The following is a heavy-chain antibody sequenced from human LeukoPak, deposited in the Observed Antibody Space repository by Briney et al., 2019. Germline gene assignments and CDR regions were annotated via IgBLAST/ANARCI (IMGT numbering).Heavy chain of an antibody. CDR1: GGSVSSGSYY. V-gene: IGHV4-61*01. CDR3: ARVRPFGELGY. D-gene: IGHD3-10*01. Sequence: PSETLSLTCTVSGGSVSSGSYYWSWIRQPPGKGLKWIGYIYYSGSTNYNPSLKSRVTISVDTSKNQFSLKLNSVTAADTAVYYCARVRPFGELGYWGQGTLVTVSS. J-gene: IGHJ4*02. CDR2: IYYSGST.